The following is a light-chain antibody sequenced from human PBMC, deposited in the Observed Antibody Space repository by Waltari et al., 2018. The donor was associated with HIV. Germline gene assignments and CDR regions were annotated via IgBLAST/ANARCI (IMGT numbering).Light chain of an antibody. CDR1: QGVTNNY. CDR3: QQYDKSPLT. V-gene: IGKV3-20*01. Sequence: VLTPARGTLSSSPGESATLSCSASQGVTNNYLAWYQQKPGQAPRLLIYGASYRATGIPDRFSGSGSGTDFTLTISRLESEDFAVYDCQQYDKSPLTFGGGTKLEI. CDR2: GAS. J-gene: IGKJ4*01.